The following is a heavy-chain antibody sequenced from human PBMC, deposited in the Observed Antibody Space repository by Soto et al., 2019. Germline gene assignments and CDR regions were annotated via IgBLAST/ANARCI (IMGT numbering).Heavy chain of an antibody. V-gene: IGHV3-21*01. J-gene: IGHJ6*02. Sequence: EVQLVESGGGLVKPGGSLRLSCSASGLIFSTFGMNWVRQAPGKGLEWVSSIDSTGAYIDYADSVKGRPTISRDNARDSLYLKRNSLRVEDTAIYYGATDGAAGAVMGVWGQGTTVTVSS. CDR1: GLIFSTFG. CDR3: ATDGAAGAVMGV. CDR2: IDSTGAYI. D-gene: IGHD6-13*01.